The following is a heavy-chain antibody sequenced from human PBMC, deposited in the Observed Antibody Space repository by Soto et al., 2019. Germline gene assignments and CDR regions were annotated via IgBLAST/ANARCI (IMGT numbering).Heavy chain of an antibody. Sequence: VQLVESGGGVVQPGRSLRLSCAASGFTFSDYAMHWVRQAPGKGLEWVAVVSHDGRNTHYADSVKGRFTISIDSSKNTVSLEVPSLEAEDTVVYYCAKGGRQWLVTSDFNYRGQGARVTVSS. D-gene: IGHD6-19*01. CDR3: AKGGRQWLVTSDFNY. V-gene: IGHV3-30*18. CDR2: VSHDGRNT. J-gene: IGHJ4*02. CDR1: GFTFSDYA.